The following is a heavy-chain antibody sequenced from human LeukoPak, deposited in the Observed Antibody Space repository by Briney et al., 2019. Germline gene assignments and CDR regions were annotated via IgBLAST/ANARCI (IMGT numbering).Heavy chain of an antibody. CDR3: ARDRMYSSGWYNWFDP. J-gene: IGHJ5*02. CDR1: GFTVSSNY. Sequence: GGSLRLSCAASGFTVSSNYMSWVRQAPGKGLEWVSVIYSGGSTYYADSVKGRFTISRDNSKNTLYLQMNSLRAEDTAVYYCARDRMYSSGWYNWFDPWGQGTLVTVSS. V-gene: IGHV3-53*01. CDR2: IYSGGST. D-gene: IGHD6-19*01.